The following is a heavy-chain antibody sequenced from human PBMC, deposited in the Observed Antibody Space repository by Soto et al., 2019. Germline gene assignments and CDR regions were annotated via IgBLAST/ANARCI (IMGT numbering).Heavy chain of an antibody. CDR3: ATDLVASSGY. V-gene: IGHV3-23*01. J-gene: IGHJ4*02. CDR2: ISGSGGTT. Sequence: RQDPGKGLEWVSGISGSGGTTHYADSVKGRFTISRDNSKNTLYMQMNSLRAEDTAVYYCATDLVASSGYWGQGTLVTVSS. D-gene: IGHD2-8*02.